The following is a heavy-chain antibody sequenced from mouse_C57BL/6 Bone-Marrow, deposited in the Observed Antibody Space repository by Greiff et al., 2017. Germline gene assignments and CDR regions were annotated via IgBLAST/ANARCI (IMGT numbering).Heavy chain of an antibody. J-gene: IGHJ3*01. V-gene: IGHV5-6*01. CDR1: GFTFSSYG. CDR3: ARLWDGAWFAY. D-gene: IGHD4-1*01. CDR2: ISSGGSYT. Sequence: EVMLVESGGDLVKPGGSLKLSCAASGFTFSSYGMSWVRQTPDKRLEWVATISSGGSYTYYPDSVKGRFTISRDNAKNTLYLQMSRLKSEDTAMYYCARLWDGAWFAYWGQGTLVTVSA.